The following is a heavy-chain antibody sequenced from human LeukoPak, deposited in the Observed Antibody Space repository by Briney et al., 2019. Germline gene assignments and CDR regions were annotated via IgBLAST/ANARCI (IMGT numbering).Heavy chain of an antibody. Sequence: GGSLRLSCAASGFTFDDYAMHWVRQAPGKGLEWVSGINWNGGSTGYADSVKGRFTISRDNAKNSLYLQMNSLRAEDTAVYYCARDLSGIAGYTYGRGIDYWGQGTLVTVSS. V-gene: IGHV3-20*04. D-gene: IGHD5-18*01. J-gene: IGHJ4*02. CDR3: ARDLSGIAGYTYGRGIDY. CDR1: GFTFDDYA. CDR2: INWNGGST.